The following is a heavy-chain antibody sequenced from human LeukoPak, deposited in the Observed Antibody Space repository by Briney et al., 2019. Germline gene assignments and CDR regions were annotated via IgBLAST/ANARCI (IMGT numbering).Heavy chain of an antibody. CDR1: GGSISSSSYY. D-gene: IGHD3-3*01. Sequence: PSETLSLTCTVSGGSISSSSYYWGWIRQPPGKGLEWIGSIYYSGSTYYNPSLKSRVTISVDTSKNQFSLKLSSVTAADTAVYYCARQGRVITIFGVVIDAFDIWGQGTMVTVSS. CDR2: IYYSGST. J-gene: IGHJ3*02. V-gene: IGHV4-39*01. CDR3: ARQGRVITIFGVVIDAFDI.